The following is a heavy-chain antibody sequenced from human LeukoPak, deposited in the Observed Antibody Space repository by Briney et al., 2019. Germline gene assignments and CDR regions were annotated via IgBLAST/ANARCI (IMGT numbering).Heavy chain of an antibody. CDR1: GFTFSTNA. Sequence: GGSLRLSCAASGFTFSTNAMSWVRQAPGKGLEWVANIRQDGSEKYYVDSLKGRFTISRDNAKNSLYLQMNSLRAEDTAVYYCARDLGGSGNYYTNDAFDIWGQGTMVTVSS. D-gene: IGHD3-10*01. CDR3: ARDLGGSGNYYTNDAFDI. V-gene: IGHV3-7*01. J-gene: IGHJ3*02. CDR2: IRQDGSEK.